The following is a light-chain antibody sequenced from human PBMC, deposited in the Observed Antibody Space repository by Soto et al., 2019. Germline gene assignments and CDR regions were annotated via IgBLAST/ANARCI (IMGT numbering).Light chain of an antibody. CDR2: EDK. V-gene: IGLV6-57*04. J-gene: IGLJ2*01. CDR3: QSYDSSSVV. Sequence: NFMLTQPHSVSESPGKTVTISCTRSSGSIGSNYVQWYQQRPGSAPTTVIYEDKQRPSGVPDRFSGSTDGSSNSASLTISGLQTEDEADYYCQSYDSSSVVFGGGIKLTVL. CDR1: SGSIGSNY.